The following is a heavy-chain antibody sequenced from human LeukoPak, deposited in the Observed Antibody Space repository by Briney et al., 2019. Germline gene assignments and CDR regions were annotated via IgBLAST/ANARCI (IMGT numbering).Heavy chain of an antibody. Sequence: ASVKVSCKASGNTFTSYYMHWVRQAPGQGLEWMGWISAYNGNTNYAQKLQGRVTMTTDTSTSTAYMELRSLRSDDTAVYYCALVEAAAADAFDIWGQGTMVTVSS. CDR3: ALVEAAAADAFDI. CDR1: GNTFTSYY. V-gene: IGHV1-18*04. CDR2: ISAYNGNT. D-gene: IGHD2-2*01. J-gene: IGHJ3*02.